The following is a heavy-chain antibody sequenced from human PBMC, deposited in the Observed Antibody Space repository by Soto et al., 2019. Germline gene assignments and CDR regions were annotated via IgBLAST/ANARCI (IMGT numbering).Heavy chain of an antibody. CDR2: IIPILGIA. Sequence: EASVKVSCKASGGTFSSYTISWVRQAPGQGLEWMGRIIPILGIANYAQKFQGRVTITADKSTSTAYMELSSLRSEDTAVYYCASLFPDRDAFDIWGQGTMVTVSS. J-gene: IGHJ3*02. CDR1: GGTFSSYT. V-gene: IGHV1-69*02. CDR3: ASLFPDRDAFDI.